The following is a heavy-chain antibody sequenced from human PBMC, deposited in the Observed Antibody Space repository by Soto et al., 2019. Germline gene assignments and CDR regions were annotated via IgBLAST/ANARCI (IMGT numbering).Heavy chain of an antibody. D-gene: IGHD4-17*01. J-gene: IGHJ6*02. V-gene: IGHV3-21*01. CDR2: IGSSSSSS. CDR3: ARGPRKDYGDYVLYYYYGMDV. CDR1: GFTFSDYS. Sequence: EVQLVESGGGLVKPGGSLRLSCAASGFTFSDYSMNWVRQAPGKGLVWASSIGSSSSSSYYADSVEGRFTISRDNARNALFLQMNSLRVEDTGVYYCARGPRKDYGDYVLYYYYGMDVWGQGTTVTVSS.